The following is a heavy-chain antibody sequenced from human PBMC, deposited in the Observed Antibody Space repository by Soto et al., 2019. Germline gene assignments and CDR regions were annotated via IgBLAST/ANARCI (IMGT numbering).Heavy chain of an antibody. J-gene: IGHJ4*02. V-gene: IGHV3-21*01. CDR2: ISSSSSYI. CDR1: GFTFSSYS. Sequence: GGSLKLSCAASGFTFSSYSMNWVRQAPGKGMEWVSSISSSSSYIYYADSVKGRFTISRDNAKNSLYLQMNSLRAEDTAVYYCARDAGYCSGGSCPGDYWGQGTLVTVSS. CDR3: ARDAGYCSGGSCPGDY. D-gene: IGHD2-15*01.